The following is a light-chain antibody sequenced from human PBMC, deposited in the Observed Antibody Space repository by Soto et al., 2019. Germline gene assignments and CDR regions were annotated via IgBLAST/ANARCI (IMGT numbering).Light chain of an antibody. Sequence: SVLTQPPSASGTPGQRVTISCSGSSRSIGSNNVYWYQQFPGMAPKLLISRNNQRPSGVPDRFSGSKSGTSATLAITGLQTGDGGDYSCGAWDSSLNVYLFGGGTKVTVL. J-gene: IGLJ1*01. CDR1: SRSIGSNN. CDR2: RNN. CDR3: GAWDSSLNVYL. V-gene: IGLV1-44*01.